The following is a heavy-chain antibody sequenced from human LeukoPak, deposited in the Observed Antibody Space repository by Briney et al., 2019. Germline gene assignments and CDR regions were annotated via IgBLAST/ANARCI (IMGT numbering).Heavy chain of an antibody. CDR1: GGSISSYY. D-gene: IGHD3-22*01. V-gene: IGHV4-59*01. CDR3: ARANYDSSGYYYVPRAYFDY. Sequence: SETLSLTCTVSGGSISSYYWSWIRQPPGKGLEWIGYIYYSGSTNYNPSLKSRVTISVDTSKNQFSLKLSSVTAADTAVYYCARANYDSSGYYYVPRAYFDYWGQGTLVTVSS. CDR2: IYYSGST. J-gene: IGHJ4*02.